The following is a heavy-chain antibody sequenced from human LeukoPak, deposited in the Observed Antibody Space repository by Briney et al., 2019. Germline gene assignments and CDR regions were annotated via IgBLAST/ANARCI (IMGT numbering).Heavy chain of an antibody. V-gene: IGHV4-59*06. J-gene: IGHJ5*02. CDR1: GGSISSYY. CDR2: IYYSGST. Sequence: SETLSLTCTVSGGSISSYYWSWIRRHPGKGLEWIGYIYYSGSTYYNPSLKSRVTISVDTSKNQFSLKLSSVTAADTAVYYCARVVAEGYCSGGSCYSDNWFDPWGQGTLVTVSS. D-gene: IGHD2-15*01. CDR3: ARVVAEGYCSGGSCYSDNWFDP.